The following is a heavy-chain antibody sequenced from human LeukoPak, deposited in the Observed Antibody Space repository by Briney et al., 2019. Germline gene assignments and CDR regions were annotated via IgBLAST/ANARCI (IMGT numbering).Heavy chain of an antibody. Sequence: ASVKVSCTVSGSTLTTISIDWVRQAPGKGLEWMGSLSPRDGETSHAQKFKGRFNMTADTATDIAYMEMNSLESGDTAVYYCATGAMVYDFWGQGTLVTVSS. CDR1: GSTLTTIS. CDR3: ATGAMVYDF. V-gene: IGHV1-24*01. J-gene: IGHJ4*02. CDR2: LSPRDGET. D-gene: IGHD3-10*01.